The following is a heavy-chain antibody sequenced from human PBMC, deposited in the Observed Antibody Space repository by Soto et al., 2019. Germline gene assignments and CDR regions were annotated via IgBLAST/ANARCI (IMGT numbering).Heavy chain of an antibody. J-gene: IGHJ5*02. V-gene: IGHV1-8*01. CDR3: AREVVETSSLWLDP. Sequence: ASVKVSGKDSGYTFTNNDINGVRQAPVQGLEWIGCMNTNTNTTDSAEVFEGRVSLTWDTSISTAYMQLNSLKIDDTAVYYCAREVVETSSLWLDPWGQGTLVTVSS. CDR1: GYTFTNND. CDR2: MNTNTNTT. D-gene: IGHD6-6*01.